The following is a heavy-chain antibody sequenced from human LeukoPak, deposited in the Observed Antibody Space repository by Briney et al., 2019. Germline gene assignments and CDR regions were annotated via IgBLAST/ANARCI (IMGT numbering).Heavy chain of an antibody. D-gene: IGHD3-9*01. J-gene: IGHJ6*03. CDR1: GYTFTSYD. CDR3: ARGREADYDILTGHYYYYYYMDV. CDR2: MNPISGNT. V-gene: IGHV1-8*01. Sequence: ASVKVSRKASGYTFTSYDINWVRQATGQGLEWMGWMNPISGNTGYAQKFQGRVTMTRNTSISTAYMELSSLRSEDTAVYYCARGREADYDILTGHYYYYYYMDVWGKGTTVTVSS.